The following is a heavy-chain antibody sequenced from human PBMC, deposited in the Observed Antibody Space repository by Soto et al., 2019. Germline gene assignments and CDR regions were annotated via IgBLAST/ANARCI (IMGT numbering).Heavy chain of an antibody. D-gene: IGHD5-12*01. CDR2: INPNGGVT. V-gene: IGHV1-2*04. Sequence: QVQLVQSGAEVKRPGASVTVSCRSSGDTFNDYYIHWVRQAPGQGLEWMGWINPNGGVTKYAQKFQGWVSMTRETSIRTVYMQLSRLRSDDTAVYYCARESGGATATLDYYYCYLDVWGTGTTVTVSS. CDR3: ARESGGATATLDYYYCYLDV. J-gene: IGHJ6*03. CDR1: GDTFNDYY.